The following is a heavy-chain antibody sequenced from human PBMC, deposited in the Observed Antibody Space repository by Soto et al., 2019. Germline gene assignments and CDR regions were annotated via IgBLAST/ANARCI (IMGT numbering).Heavy chain of an antibody. D-gene: IGHD5-12*01. CDR3: ARNSGYSRGAGGNWFDP. CDR1: GFTFSDYY. Sequence: LRLSCAASGFTFSDYYMSWIRQAPGKGLEWVSYISSSSSYTNYADSVKGRFTISRDNAKNSLYLQMNSLRAEDTAVYYCARNSGYSRGAGGNWFDPWGQGTLVTVSS. V-gene: IGHV3-11*06. CDR2: ISSSSSYT. J-gene: IGHJ5*02.